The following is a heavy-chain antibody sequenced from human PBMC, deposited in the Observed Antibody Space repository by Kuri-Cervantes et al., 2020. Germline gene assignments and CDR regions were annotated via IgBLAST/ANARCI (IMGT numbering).Heavy chain of an antibody. V-gene: IGHV3-7*01. CDR3: ARDILAAAGTS. D-gene: IGHD6-13*01. CDR1: GFIFKSHW. Sequence: LSLTCAASGFIFKSHWMSWVRQAPGEGLEWVANIKQDGSQNFYGDSVEGRFAISRDNARNALYLQMNSLRAEDTAVYYCARDILAAAGTSWGQGTLVTVSS. J-gene: IGHJ4*02. CDR2: IKQDGSQN.